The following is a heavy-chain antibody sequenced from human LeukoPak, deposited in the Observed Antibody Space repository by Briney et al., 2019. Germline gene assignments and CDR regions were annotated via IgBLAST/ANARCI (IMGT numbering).Heavy chain of an antibody. Sequence: GGSLRLSCAASGFTFSSYWMSWVRQAPGKGLEWVSAISGSGGSTYYADSVKGRYTISRDNSKNTLYLQMNSLRAEDTAVYYCAKGGNNWNDGNYYYYMDVWGKGTTVTVSS. V-gene: IGHV3-23*01. CDR3: AKGGNNWNDGNYYYYMDV. CDR2: ISGSGGST. J-gene: IGHJ6*03. CDR1: GFTFSSYW. D-gene: IGHD1-1*01.